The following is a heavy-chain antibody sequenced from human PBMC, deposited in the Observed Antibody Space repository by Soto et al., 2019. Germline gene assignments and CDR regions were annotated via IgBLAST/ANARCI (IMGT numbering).Heavy chain of an antibody. CDR1: GGTFSSYA. J-gene: IGHJ4*02. CDR2: IIPIFGTA. D-gene: IGHD6-19*01. V-gene: IGHV1-69*12. CDR3: ARSRVGSIAVAGTLET. Sequence: QVQLVQSGAEVKKPGSSVKVSCKASGGTFSSYAISWVRQAPGQGLEWMGGIIPIFGTANYAQKFQGRVTITADESTSTAYMGLSSLRSEATAVYYCARSRVGSIAVAGTLETWGQGTLVTVSS.